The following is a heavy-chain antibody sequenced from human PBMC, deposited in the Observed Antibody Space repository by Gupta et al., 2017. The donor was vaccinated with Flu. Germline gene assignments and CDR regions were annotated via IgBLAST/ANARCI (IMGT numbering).Heavy chain of an antibody. J-gene: IGHJ4*02. Sequence: VQLQQWGAGLLMPSETLSLTCPVYGGSFSGYYWCWLRQPPGKGLEWIGEINHSGSTNYNPSLKSRVTISVDTSKNQFSLKLSSVTAADTAVYYCARGRGTAKVYPEFDYWGQGTLVTVSA. CDR1: GGSFSGYY. CDR2: INHSGST. CDR3: ARGRGTAKVYPEFDY. V-gene: IGHV4-34*01. D-gene: IGHD5-18*01.